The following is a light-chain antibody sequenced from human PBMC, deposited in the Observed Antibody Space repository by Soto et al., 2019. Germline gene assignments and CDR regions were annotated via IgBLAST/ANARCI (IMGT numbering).Light chain of an antibody. V-gene: IGKV1-39*01. CDR1: QNISTY. CDR3: QQTYSTPPYT. Sequence: DIQMTQSPSSLSASVGDRVTITCRASQNISTYLNWYKQKPGKAPELLIYATSSLQSGVPSRFSGSGSGTDFTLAISTLQPEDFATYYCQQTYSTPPYTFGQGTKLEIK. J-gene: IGKJ2*01. CDR2: ATS.